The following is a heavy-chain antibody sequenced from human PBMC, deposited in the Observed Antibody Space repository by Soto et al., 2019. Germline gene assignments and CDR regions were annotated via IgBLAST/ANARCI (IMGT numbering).Heavy chain of an antibody. CDR2: IYTSGST. J-gene: IGHJ4*02. CDR3: ARDLMVYGDYWDQLFDY. V-gene: IGHV4-4*07. D-gene: IGHD4-17*01. Sequence: SETLSLTCTVSGGSISSYYWSWIRQPAGKGLEWIGRIYTSGSTSYNPSLKSRVTMSVDTSKNQFSLKLSSVTAADTAVYYCARDLMVYGDYWDQLFDYWGQGTLVTVSS. CDR1: GGSISSYY.